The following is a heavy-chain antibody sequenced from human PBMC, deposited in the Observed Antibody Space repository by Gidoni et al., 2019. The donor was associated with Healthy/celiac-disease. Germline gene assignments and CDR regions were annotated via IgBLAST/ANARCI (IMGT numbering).Heavy chain of an antibody. Sequence: QVQLQESGPGLVKPSETLSLTCAVSGYSISSGYYWGWIRQPPGKGLEWIGSIYHSGSTYYNPSLKSRVTISVDTSKNQFSLKLSSVTAADTAVYYCARSHSLLGIAAPTPFDYWGQGTLVTVSS. CDR2: IYHSGST. CDR3: ARSHSLLGIAAPTPFDY. CDR1: GYSISSGYY. J-gene: IGHJ4*02. D-gene: IGHD6-13*01. V-gene: IGHV4-38-2*01.